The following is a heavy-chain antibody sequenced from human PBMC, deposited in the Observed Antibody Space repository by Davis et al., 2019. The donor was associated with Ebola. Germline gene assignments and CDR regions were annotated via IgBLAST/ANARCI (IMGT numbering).Heavy chain of an antibody. J-gene: IGHJ3*02. D-gene: IGHD6-19*01. CDR3: AGGESGWDASDI. CDR1: GFTFSSYA. Sequence: GESLKISCAASGFTFSSYAMSWVCQAPGKGLEWVSAISGSGGSTYYADSVKGRFTVSRDNAKSSLSLQMNSLRAEDTAVYYCAGGESGWDASDIWGRGTMVTVSS. CDR2: ISGSGGST. V-gene: IGHV3-23*01.